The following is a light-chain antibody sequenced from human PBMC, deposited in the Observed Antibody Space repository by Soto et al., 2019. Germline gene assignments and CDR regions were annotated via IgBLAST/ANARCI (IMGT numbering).Light chain of an antibody. J-gene: IGKJ3*01. CDR3: QQSYSTPFT. CDR1: QSISSY. CDR2: AAT. V-gene: IGKV1-39*01. Sequence: DIQMTQSPSSLSASVGDRVTITCRASQSISSYLNWYQQKPGKAPKLLSYAATSLQSGVPSRFSGSGSGTDFTLTISSLQPEDFATYYSQQSYSTPFTFGPGTKVDIK.